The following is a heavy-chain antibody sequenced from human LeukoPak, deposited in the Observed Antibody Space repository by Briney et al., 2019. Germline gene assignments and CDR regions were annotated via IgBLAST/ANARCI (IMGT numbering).Heavy chain of an antibody. D-gene: IGHD4-17*01. J-gene: IGHJ4*02. CDR3: ARIKYGDGGGYFDY. CDR2: INPGGGST. CDR1: GYTFTSYA. Sequence: ASVKVSCKASGYTFTSYAMHWMRQAPGRGLEWMGKINPGGGSTSYAEKLQGRVTMTSDTSTSTAYMDLSSLRSDDTAIYYCARIKYGDGGGYFDYWGQGILVTVSS. V-gene: IGHV1-46*04.